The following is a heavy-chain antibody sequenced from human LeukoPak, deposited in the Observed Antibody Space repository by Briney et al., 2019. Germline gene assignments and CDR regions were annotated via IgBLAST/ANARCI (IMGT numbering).Heavy chain of an antibody. J-gene: IGHJ4*02. Sequence: SETLSLTCTVSGGSISSGGYYWSWIRQHPGTGLEWIGYIYYSGSTYYNPSLKSRVTISVDTSKNQFSLKLSSVTAADTAVYYCARDRDYYDSSGYYRTGAFDYWGQGTLVTVSS. CDR2: IYYSGST. CDR1: GGSISSGGYY. V-gene: IGHV4-31*03. D-gene: IGHD3-22*01. CDR3: ARDRDYYDSSGYYRTGAFDY.